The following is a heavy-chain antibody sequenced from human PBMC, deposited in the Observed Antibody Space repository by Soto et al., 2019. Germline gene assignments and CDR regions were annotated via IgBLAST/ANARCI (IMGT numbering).Heavy chain of an antibody. D-gene: IGHD3-3*01. CDR1: GYTLTELS. J-gene: IGHJ4*01. V-gene: IGHV1-24*01. Sequence: ASVKVSCKVSGYTLTELSMHWVRQAPGKGLEWMGGFDPEDGETIYAQKFQGRVTMTEDTSTDTAYMELSSLRSEDTAVYYCATPSLRPPTIFGVVIIPLFDYWVQ. CDR2: FDPEDGET. CDR3: ATPSLRPPTIFGVVIIPLFDY.